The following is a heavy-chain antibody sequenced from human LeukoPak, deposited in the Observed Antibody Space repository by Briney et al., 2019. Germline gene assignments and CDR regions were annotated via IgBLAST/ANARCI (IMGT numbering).Heavy chain of an antibody. Sequence: SETLSLTCTVSGGSISSSSYYWGWIRQPPGKGLEWIGSIYYSGSTYYNPSLKSRVTISVDTSKNQFSLKLSSVTAADTAVYYCARHVSSTVLLLRNWFDPWGQGTLVTVSS. J-gene: IGHJ5*02. V-gene: IGHV4-39*01. CDR2: IYYSGST. CDR3: ARHVSSTVLLLRNWFDP. CDR1: GGSISSSSYY. D-gene: IGHD2-2*01.